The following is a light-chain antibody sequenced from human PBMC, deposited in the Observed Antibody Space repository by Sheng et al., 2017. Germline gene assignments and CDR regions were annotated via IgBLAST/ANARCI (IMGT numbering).Light chain of an antibody. CDR3: QQYNSYSMT. CDR1: QSVSSN. Sequence: EIVMTQSPATLSLSPGEGATLSCRASQSVSSNLAWYQQKPGQAPRLLIYGASTRATGIPARFSGSGSGTEFTLTISSLQSEDFASYYCQQYNSYSMTFGQGTRLEIK. J-gene: IGKJ5*01. V-gene: IGKV3-15*01. CDR2: GAS.